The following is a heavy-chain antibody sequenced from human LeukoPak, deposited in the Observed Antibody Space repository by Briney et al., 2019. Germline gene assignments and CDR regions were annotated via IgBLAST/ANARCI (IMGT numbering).Heavy chain of an antibody. V-gene: IGHV3-48*03. J-gene: IGHJ6*04. CDR3: AELGITMIGGV. CDR2: ISSSGSTI. CDR1: GFTFGDYA. Sequence: GGSLRLSCTASGFTFGDYAMSWVRQAPGKGLEWVSYISSSGSTIYYADSVKGRFTISRDNAKNSLYLQMNSPRAEDTAVYYCAELGITMIGGVWGKGTTVTISS. D-gene: IGHD3-10*02.